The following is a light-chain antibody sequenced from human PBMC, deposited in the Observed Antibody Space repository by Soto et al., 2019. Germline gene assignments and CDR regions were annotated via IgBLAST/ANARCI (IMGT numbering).Light chain of an antibody. V-gene: IGLV2-14*01. CDR1: SSDVGGYNH. CDR2: EVN. Sequence: QSVLTQPASVSGSPGQSITISCTGTSSDVGGYNHVSWYQQHPGKAPKLMIYEVNNRPSGVSNRFSGSKSGNTASLTISGLQAEDEADYYCSSYTSSSIYVFGSGTKLTVL. J-gene: IGLJ1*01. CDR3: SSYTSSSIYV.